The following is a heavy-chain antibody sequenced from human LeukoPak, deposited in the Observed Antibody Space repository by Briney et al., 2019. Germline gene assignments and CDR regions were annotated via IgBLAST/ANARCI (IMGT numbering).Heavy chain of an antibody. CDR2: IYDGGST. CDR1: KFAFSSYA. Sequence: GGSLRLSCAASKFAFSSYAMSWVRQAPGKGLEWVSVIYDGGSTYYADSVKGRFTISRDDSKNTLYLQMSSLRAEDTAVYYCARDVPRDGYSFFDYWGQGTLVTVSS. V-gene: IGHV3-53*01. CDR3: ARDVPRDGYSFFDY. D-gene: IGHD5-24*01. J-gene: IGHJ4*02.